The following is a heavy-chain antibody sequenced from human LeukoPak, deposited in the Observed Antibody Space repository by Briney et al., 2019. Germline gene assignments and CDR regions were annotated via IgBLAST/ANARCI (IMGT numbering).Heavy chain of an antibody. CDR1: GFTFTSYW. Sequence: GGSLRLSCAASGFTFTSYWMSWVRQAPGKGLEWVANIKQDGSEKYYVDPVKGRFTISRDNAKNSLYLQMDSLRAEDTAVYYCARGWIQLWPWDHWGQGTLVTVSS. J-gene: IGHJ4*02. V-gene: IGHV3-7*01. CDR2: IKQDGSEK. D-gene: IGHD5-18*01. CDR3: ARGWIQLWPWDH.